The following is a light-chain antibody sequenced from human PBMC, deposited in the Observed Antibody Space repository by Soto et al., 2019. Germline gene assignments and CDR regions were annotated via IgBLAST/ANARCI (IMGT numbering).Light chain of an antibody. Sequence: QSALTQPASVSGSPGQSITISCTGTSSDFGGYNYVSWYQQHPGKAPKLMIYEVSNRPSGVSNRFSGSKSGNTASLTISGLQAEDEADYYCSSYTSGTSPYVFGTGTKLTVL. J-gene: IGLJ1*01. CDR3: SSYTSGTSPYV. CDR2: EVS. V-gene: IGLV2-14*03. CDR1: SSDFGGYNY.